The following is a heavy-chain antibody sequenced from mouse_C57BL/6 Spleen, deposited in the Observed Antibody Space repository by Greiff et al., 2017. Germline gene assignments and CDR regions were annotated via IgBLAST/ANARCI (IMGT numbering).Heavy chain of an antibody. CDR1: GYTFTSYW. CDR2: IYPGSGST. J-gene: IGHJ2*01. CDR3: ARKETDY. Sequence: QVQLQQPGAALVKPGASVKMSCKASGYTFTSYWITWVKQRPGQGLEWIGDIYPGSGSTTYNEKFKSKATLTVETSSSTAYMQLSSLTSEDSSVYYCARKETDYWGQGTTLTVSS. V-gene: IGHV1-55*01.